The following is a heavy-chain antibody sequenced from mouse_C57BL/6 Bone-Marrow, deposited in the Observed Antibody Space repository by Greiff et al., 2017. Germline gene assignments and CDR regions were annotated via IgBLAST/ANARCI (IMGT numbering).Heavy chain of an antibody. CDR2: IYPGSGNT. J-gene: IGHJ2*01. D-gene: IGHD1-1*01. V-gene: IGHV1-66*01. Sequence: QVQLQQSGPELVKPGASVKISCKASGYSFTSYYIHWVKQRPGQGLEWIGWIYPGSGNTKYNEKFKGKATLTADTSSSTAYMQLSSLTSEDSAVYYCASGNLAYYSSSFDYWGQGTTLTVSS. CDR3: ASGNLAYYSSSFDY. CDR1: GYSFTSYY.